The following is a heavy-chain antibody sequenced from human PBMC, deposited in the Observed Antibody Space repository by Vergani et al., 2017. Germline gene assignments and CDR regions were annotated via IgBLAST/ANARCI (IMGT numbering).Heavy chain of an antibody. CDR2: IYPADSDT. CDR1: EYRFGNYW. V-gene: IGHV5-51*01. D-gene: IGHD1-1*01. Sequence: EVELVQSGPEMRKPGESLKISCKGSEYRFGNYWIDWVRQMPGKGLEWMGIIYPADSDTRYSPSFQGQVTISADKSISTAFLQWDSLKASDTALYYCARHTTYTDSWGQGTLVTVSS. CDR3: ARHTTYTDS. J-gene: IGHJ4*02.